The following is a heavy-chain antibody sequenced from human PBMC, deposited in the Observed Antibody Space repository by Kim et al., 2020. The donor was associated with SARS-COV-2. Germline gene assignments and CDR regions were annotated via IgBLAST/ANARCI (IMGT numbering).Heavy chain of an antibody. J-gene: IGHJ4*02. D-gene: IGHD1-26*01. CDR1: GGSISSQY. Sequence: SETLSLTCTVSGGSISSQYWSWIRQTPGKGLEWIGYIHHSGTTNYNPSLKSRVSVSMDTSKNQFSLKLSSVTAADTAVYYCARAEGGSYPFDSWGQGTLVTVAS. CDR2: IHHSGTT. CDR3: ARAEGGSYPFDS. V-gene: IGHV4-59*11.